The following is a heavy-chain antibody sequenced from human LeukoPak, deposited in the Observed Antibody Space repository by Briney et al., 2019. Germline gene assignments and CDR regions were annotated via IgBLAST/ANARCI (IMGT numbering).Heavy chain of an antibody. CDR2: IYHSGST. Sequence: PSETLSLTCTVSGYSISSGYYWGWIRQPPGKGLEWIGSIYHSGSTYYNPSLKSRVTISVDTSKNQFSLKLSSVTAADTAVYYCAGGYGDYDYWGQGTLVTVSS. CDR1: GYSISSGYY. D-gene: IGHD4-17*01. V-gene: IGHV4-38-2*02. CDR3: AGGYGDYDY. J-gene: IGHJ4*02.